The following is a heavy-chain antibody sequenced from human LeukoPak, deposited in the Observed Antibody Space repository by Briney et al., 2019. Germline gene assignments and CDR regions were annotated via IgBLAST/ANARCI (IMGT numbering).Heavy chain of an antibody. CDR1: GFSFTIYA. Sequence: GGSLRLSCAASGFSFTIYAMSWVRQAPGKGLEWVASISQNSGKYYADSVKGRFTISSDNSKNTLFQQMNSLRAEDTAVYYCAKDRSGYGSSYGFDYWGQGTLVTVSS. D-gene: IGHD6-13*01. CDR2: ISQNSGK. CDR3: AKDRSGYGSSYGFDY. V-gene: IGHV3-23*01. J-gene: IGHJ4*02.